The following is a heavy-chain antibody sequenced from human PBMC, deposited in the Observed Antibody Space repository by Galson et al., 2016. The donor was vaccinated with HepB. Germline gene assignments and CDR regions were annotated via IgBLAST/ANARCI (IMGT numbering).Heavy chain of an antibody. D-gene: IGHD3-16*01. V-gene: IGHV3-7*03. CDR1: GFTSSSYW. CDR2: IKQDGSEN. Sequence: SLILSCAASGFTSSSYWMSWVRQPPGKGLEWVVMIKQDGSENYSVDSVKGRFTISRDNAKNLLFLQMNSLRAEDTAIYYCARVGHPPEGYPSHWGGMDVWGQGTTVTVSS. J-gene: IGHJ6*02. CDR3: ARVGHPPEGYPSHWGGMDV.